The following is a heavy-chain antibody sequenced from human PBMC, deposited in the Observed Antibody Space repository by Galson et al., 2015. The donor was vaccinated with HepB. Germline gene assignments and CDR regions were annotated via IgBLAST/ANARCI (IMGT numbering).Heavy chain of an antibody. CDR3: ITVGNYYYSAMDV. CDR1: RFTFTNAW. V-gene: IGHV3-15*01. CDR2: IKGKIEGGTT. D-gene: IGHD1-14*01. Sequence: SLRLSCAASRFTFTNAWMSWVRQAPGRGLQWVGHIKGKIEGGTTDYAAPVKGRFLISRDDSKNTLFLQMNSLKPEDTGVYYCITVGNYYYSAMDVWGQGTTVTVSS. J-gene: IGHJ6*02.